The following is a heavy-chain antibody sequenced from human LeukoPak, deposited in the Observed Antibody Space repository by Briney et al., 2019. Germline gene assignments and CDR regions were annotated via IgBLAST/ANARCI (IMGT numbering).Heavy chain of an antibody. CDR1: GFTFSSYE. Sequence: GGSLRLSCAASGFTFSSYEMNWVRQAPGKGLEWVSYISSSGSTMYYADSVKGRFTISRDNSKNTLYLQMNSLRAEDTAVYYCARDTYSSSSGGAIDYWGQGTLVTVSS. CDR3: ARDTYSSSSGGAIDY. CDR2: ISSSGSTM. V-gene: IGHV3-48*03. D-gene: IGHD6-6*01. J-gene: IGHJ4*02.